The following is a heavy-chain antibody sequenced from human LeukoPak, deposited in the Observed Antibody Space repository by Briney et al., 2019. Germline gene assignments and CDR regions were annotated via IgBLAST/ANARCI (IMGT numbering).Heavy chain of an antibody. V-gene: IGHV6-1*01. CDR2: TYYRSKWY. Sequence: SQTLSLTCAISGDSVSSNSAAWSWIRQSPSRGLEWLGRTYYRSKWYNAVSVKSRITINPDTSKNQVSLQPNSVTPEDTAVYYCARDRNFGGNYNTIDYWGQGTLVTVSS. D-gene: IGHD3-9*01. CDR3: ARDRNFGGNYNTIDY. J-gene: IGHJ4*02. CDR1: GDSVSSNSAA.